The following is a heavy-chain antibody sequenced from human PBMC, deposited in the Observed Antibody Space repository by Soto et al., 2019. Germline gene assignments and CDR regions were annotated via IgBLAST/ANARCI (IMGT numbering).Heavy chain of an antibody. Sequence: EVQLVESGGGLVQPGGSLRLSCAASGFAFSTKWMHWVRQGPGKGLVWVSRINIDGTTTNYADSVKGRFTISRDNAKNMLYLQMDCLRAEDTGVYYCGRIPYSDTDPCPWGQGTLVTVAS. CDR2: INIDGTTT. J-gene: IGHJ5*02. V-gene: IGHV3-74*01. D-gene: IGHD1-26*01. CDR3: GRIPYSDTDPCP. CDR1: GFAFSTKW.